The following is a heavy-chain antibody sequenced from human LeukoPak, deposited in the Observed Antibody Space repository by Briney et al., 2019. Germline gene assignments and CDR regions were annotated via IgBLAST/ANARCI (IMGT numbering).Heavy chain of an antibody. CDR1: GFIVSSNY. V-gene: IGHV3-53*01. CDR3: ARGDYDSSGYENSYDY. CDR2: IYTDGNT. Sequence: GSLRLSCAASGFIVSSNYMSWFRQAPGKGLEWVSVIYTDGNTYYADSVKGRFTISRDNSKNTLYLQMNSLRAEDTAVYYCARGDYDSSGYENSYDYWGQGTLVTVSS. D-gene: IGHD3-22*01. J-gene: IGHJ4*02.